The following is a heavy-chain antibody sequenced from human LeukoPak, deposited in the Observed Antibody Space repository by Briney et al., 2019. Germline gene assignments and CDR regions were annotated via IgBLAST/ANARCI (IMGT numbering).Heavy chain of an antibody. J-gene: IGHJ4*02. V-gene: IGHV1-18*01. CDR3: ATDFGTAMTH. CDR2: ISAYNGNT. D-gene: IGHD2-2*01. Sequence: ASVKVSCKASGYTFTSYGISWVRQAPGQGLEWMGWISAYNGNTNYAQKLQGRVTITADTSTATAYMELSSLRSEDTAGYYCATDFGTAMTHWGQGTLVTVSS. CDR1: GYTFTSYG.